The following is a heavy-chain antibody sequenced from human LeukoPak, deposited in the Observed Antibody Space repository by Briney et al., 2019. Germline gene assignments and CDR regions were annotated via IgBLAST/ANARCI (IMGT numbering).Heavy chain of an antibody. D-gene: IGHD5-18*01. CDR2: IYYSGSS. CDR3: ARDRQPRGDAFDI. Sequence: PSETLSLTCTVSGGFISSGGYYWSWIRQHPGKGLEWIGYIYYSGSSYYNPSLKSRVTISVDTSKNQFSLKLSSVTAADTAVYYCARDRQPRGDAFDIWGQGTMVTVSS. V-gene: IGHV4-31*03. J-gene: IGHJ3*02. CDR1: GGFISSGGYY.